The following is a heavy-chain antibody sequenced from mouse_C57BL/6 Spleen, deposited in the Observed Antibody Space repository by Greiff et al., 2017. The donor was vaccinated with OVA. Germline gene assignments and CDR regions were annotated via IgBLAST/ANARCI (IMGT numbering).Heavy chain of an antibody. D-gene: IGHD1-1*01. V-gene: IGHV1-64*01. CDR3: ARWGSYYYGRGDY. CDR2: IHPNSGST. CDR1: GYTFTSYW. J-gene: IGHJ2*01. Sequence: VQLQQPGAELVKPGASVKLSCKASGYTFTSYWMHWVKQRPGQGLEWIGMIHPNSGSTNYNEKFKSKATLTADKSSSTAYMQLSSLTSEDSAVYDCARWGSYYYGRGDYWGQGTTLTVSS.